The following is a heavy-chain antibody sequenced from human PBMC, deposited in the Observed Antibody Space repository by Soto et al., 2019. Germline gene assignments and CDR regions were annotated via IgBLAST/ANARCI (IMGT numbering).Heavy chain of an antibody. J-gene: IGHJ5*02. D-gene: IGHD5-18*01. Sequence: GGSLRLSCAASGFTFSSYSMNWVRQAPGKGLEWVSSISSSSSYIYYEDSVKGRFTISRDNAKNSLYLQMNSLRAEDTAVYYCARDLDVDTAIPWGQGTLVTVSS. CDR3: ARDLDVDTAIP. V-gene: IGHV3-21*01. CDR1: GFTFSSYS. CDR2: ISSSSSYI.